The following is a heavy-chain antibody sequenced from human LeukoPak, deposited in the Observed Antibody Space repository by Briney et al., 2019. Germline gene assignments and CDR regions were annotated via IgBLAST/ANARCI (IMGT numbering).Heavy chain of an antibody. Sequence: ASVKVSCKTSGYTFTSYGMHWVRQAPGQSLEWMGWINGGNGNTKYSEKFQGRVTIIRDTSASTAYMELSSLRSEDTAVYYCARVPLHDDSGHYYPHWGQGALVTVSS. CDR1: GYTFTSYG. CDR3: ARVPLHDDSGHYYPH. CDR2: INGGNGNT. J-gene: IGHJ1*01. V-gene: IGHV1-3*01. D-gene: IGHD3-22*01.